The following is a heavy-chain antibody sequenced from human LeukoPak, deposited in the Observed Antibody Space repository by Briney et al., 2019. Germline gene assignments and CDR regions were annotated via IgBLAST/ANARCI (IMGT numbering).Heavy chain of an antibody. D-gene: IGHD3-9*01. CDR2: ISYDGSNK. CDR1: GLTFRNYT. J-gene: IGHJ4*01. V-gene: IGHV3-30-3*01. CDR3: ARGPTYYDILTGYTI. Sequence: PGRSLRLSCAASGLTFRNYTIHWVRQAPGKGLEWVAVISYDGSNKYYADSVKGRFTISRDNSKNTLYLQMNSLRTEDTAVYYCARGPTYYDILTGYTIWGHGTLVTVSS.